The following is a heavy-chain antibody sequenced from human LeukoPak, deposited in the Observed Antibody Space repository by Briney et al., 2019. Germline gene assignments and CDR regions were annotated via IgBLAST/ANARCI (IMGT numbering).Heavy chain of an antibody. CDR3: ARVPTVTFFDY. CDR2: IYYSGST. V-gene: IGHV4-39*07. J-gene: IGHJ4*02. CDR1: GGSISDNSYY. Sequence: SETLSLTCTVSGGSISDNSYYWGWIRQPPGKGLEWIGTIYYSGSTHYNPSLNSRVSISVDTSKNQFSLKLSSVTAADTAVYYCARVPTVTFFDYWGQGTLVTVSS. D-gene: IGHD4-17*01.